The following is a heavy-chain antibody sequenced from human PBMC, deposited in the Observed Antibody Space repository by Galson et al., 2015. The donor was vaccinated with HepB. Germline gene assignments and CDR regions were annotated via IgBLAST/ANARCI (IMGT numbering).Heavy chain of an antibody. CDR1: GFTVSSNY. J-gene: IGHJ4*02. D-gene: IGHD3-10*01. CDR2: IYSGGST. V-gene: IGHV3-66*01. Sequence: SLRLSCAASGFTVSSNYMSWVRQAPGKGLEWVSVIYSGGSTYYADSVKGRFTISRDNSKNTLYLQMNSLRAEDTAVYYCARDPGLWFGESLFDYWGQGTLVTVSS. CDR3: ARDPGLWFGESLFDY.